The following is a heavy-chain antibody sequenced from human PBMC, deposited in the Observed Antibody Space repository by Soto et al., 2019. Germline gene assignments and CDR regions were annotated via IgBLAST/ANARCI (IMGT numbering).Heavy chain of an antibody. CDR2: IYYSGST. Sequence: SETLSLTCTVSGGSVSSGSYYWSWIRQPPGKGLEWIGYIYYSGSTNYNPSLKSRVTISVDTSKNQFSLKLSSVTAADTAVYYCARSGRYSSGYYYVGSDAFDIWGQGTMVT. V-gene: IGHV4-61*01. J-gene: IGHJ3*02. CDR3: ARSGRYSSGYYYVGSDAFDI. D-gene: IGHD3-22*01. CDR1: GGSVSSGSYY.